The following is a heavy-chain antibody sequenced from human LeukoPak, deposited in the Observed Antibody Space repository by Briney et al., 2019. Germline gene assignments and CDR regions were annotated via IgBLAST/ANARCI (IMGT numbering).Heavy chain of an antibody. D-gene: IGHD6-13*01. CDR3: AKSFGPVIAAAGTGAD. Sequence: PGGSLRLSCAASGFTFSDYYMSWIRQAPGKGLEWISYISISGSNIYYADSVKGRFTISRDNSKNTLYLQMNSLRAEDTAVYYCAKSFGPVIAAAGTGADWGQGTLVTVSS. CDR2: ISISGSNI. CDR1: GFTFSDYY. V-gene: IGHV3-11*01. J-gene: IGHJ4*02.